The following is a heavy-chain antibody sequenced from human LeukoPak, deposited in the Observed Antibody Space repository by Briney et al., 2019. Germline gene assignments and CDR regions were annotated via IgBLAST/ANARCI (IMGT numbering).Heavy chain of an antibody. CDR3: ARDQATSGGGIDS. CDR1: GFSVTGTH. CDR2: IYTGGTT. V-gene: IGHV3-53*01. D-gene: IGHD3-16*01. Sequence: SGGSLRLSCAASGFSVTGTHMSWVRQAPGEGLEWVSAIYTGGTTYYSDSVEGRFTISRDGSKNILYLQMNSLRVEDTAVYYCARDQATSGGGIDSWGQGTLVTVSS. J-gene: IGHJ4*02.